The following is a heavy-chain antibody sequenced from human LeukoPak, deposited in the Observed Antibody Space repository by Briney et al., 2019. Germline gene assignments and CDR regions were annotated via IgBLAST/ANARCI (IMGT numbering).Heavy chain of an antibody. CDR2: IYSGDNT. J-gene: IGHJ6*02. V-gene: IGHV3-66*01. Sequence: GGSLRLSCAASGFTFSGFWMHWVRQAPGKGLEWVSVIYSGDNTYYADSVKGRFTISRDISKNTLYLQMNSLRAEDTAVYYCARSDMDVWGQGTTVTVSS. CDR1: GFTFSGFW. CDR3: ARSDMDV.